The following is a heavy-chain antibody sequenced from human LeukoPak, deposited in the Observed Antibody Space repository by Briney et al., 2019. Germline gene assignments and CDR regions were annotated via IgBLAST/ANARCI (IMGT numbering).Heavy chain of an antibody. CDR3: ARGVFDY. V-gene: IGHV3-7*01. Sequence: GGSLRLSCAASGFTFSNYYMSWVRQAPGKGLEWVAHINKDGSEKYYVDSVKGRFTISRDNAKNSLYLQMNSLRAEDTAVYYCARGVFDYWGQGTLVTVSS. CDR2: INKDGSEK. J-gene: IGHJ4*02. CDR1: GFTFSNYY.